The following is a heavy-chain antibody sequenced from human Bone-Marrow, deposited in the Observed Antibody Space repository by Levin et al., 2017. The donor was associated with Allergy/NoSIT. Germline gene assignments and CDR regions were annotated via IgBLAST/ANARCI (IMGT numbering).Heavy chain of an antibody. CDR1: GFTFNNFW. V-gene: IGHV3-7*01. J-gene: IGHJ4*02. Sequence: LSLTCVASGFTFNNFWMTWVRQAPGEGLEWVANVNEDGSEKFYVDSAKGRFTISRDNAEKSLYLQMNSLRVEDTAIFYCVRDATRGGDFDFWGQGTLVTVSS. D-gene: IGHD1-14*01. CDR3: VRDATRGGDFDF. CDR2: VNEDGSEK.